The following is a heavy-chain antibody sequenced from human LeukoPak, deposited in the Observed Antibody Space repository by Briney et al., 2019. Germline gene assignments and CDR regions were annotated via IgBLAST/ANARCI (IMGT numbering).Heavy chain of an antibody. V-gene: IGHV3-23*01. Sequence: GGSLRLSCAPSGFTFSSYAMSWVRQAPGKGLEWVSAISGSGGSRYYADSVKGRFTISRENSVNTLYLQMNSLRAEDTAVYYCAKPAAEVTAMTLDYWGQGTLVTVSS. D-gene: IGHD2-21*02. CDR3: AKPAAEVTAMTLDY. CDR2: ISGSGGSR. J-gene: IGHJ4*02. CDR1: GFTFSSYA.